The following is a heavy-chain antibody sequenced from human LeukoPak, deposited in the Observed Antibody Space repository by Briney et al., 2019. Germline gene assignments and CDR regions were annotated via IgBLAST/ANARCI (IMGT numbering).Heavy chain of an antibody. D-gene: IGHD3-16*01. V-gene: IGHV3-11*01. CDR3: ARGRRGSYYTFQV. Sequence: PGGSLRLSCALSGFSLSVYYMNWVHQAPGKGLECISYVTSTGRSTNYADSEKGRFTISRDSAKNSVSLQLSSLTAEDTAVYYCARGRRGSYYTFQVWGQGTLVSVSS. CDR1: GFSLSVYY. J-gene: IGHJ4*02. CDR2: VTSTGRST.